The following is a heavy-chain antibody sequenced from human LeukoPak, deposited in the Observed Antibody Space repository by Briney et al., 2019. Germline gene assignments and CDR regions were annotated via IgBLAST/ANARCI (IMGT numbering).Heavy chain of an antibody. CDR3: ARDSEYSSSWYFFDY. CDR2: IKQDGSEK. CDR1: GFTFSSYW. V-gene: IGHV3-7*01. D-gene: IGHD6-13*01. Sequence: PGGSLRLSCAASGFTFSSYWMSWVRQAPGKGLEWVANIKQDGSEKYYVDSVKGRFTISRDSAKNSLYLQMNSLRAEDTAVYYCARDSEYSSSWYFFDYWGQGTLVTVSS. J-gene: IGHJ4*02.